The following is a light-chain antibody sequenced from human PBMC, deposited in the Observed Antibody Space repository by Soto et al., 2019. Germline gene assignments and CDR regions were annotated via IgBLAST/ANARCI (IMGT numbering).Light chain of an antibody. V-gene: IGKV1-39*01. CDR1: QNISDS. CDR3: QRSWT. J-gene: IGKJ2*01. Sequence: DIQMTQSPSSLSASVGDRVTITCRASQNISDSLNWYQHKPGQAPKLLIYAASSLQSGVPSRFSGSGSETDFTLTISRPQPEDFASYFCQRSWTFGQGTKL. CDR2: AAS.